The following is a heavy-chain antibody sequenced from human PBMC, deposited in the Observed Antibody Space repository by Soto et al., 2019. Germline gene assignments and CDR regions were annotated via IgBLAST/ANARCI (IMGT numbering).Heavy chain of an antibody. V-gene: IGHV3-23*01. D-gene: IGHD3-22*01. CDR3: AKDRYSDSSGHPRGY. J-gene: IGHJ4*02. Sequence: GGSLRLSCAASGFTFSSYSMSWVRQAPGKGLEWVSAISGSGGSTYYADSVKGRFTISRDNSKNTLYLQMNSLRAEDTAVYYCAKDRYSDSSGHPRGYWGQGTLVTVSS. CDR1: GFTFSSYS. CDR2: ISGSGGST.